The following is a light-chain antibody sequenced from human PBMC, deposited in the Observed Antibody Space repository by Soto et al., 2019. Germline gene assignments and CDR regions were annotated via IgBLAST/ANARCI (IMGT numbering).Light chain of an antibody. CDR1: QGITSY. V-gene: IGKV1-9*01. CDR3: QQLYSHPLT. CDR2: SAS. Sequence: IQLTQSPSALSASVGDRATITCRASQGITSYLAWYQQRPGKAPGLLIYSASTLPSGVPSRFSGSGYGTDFSLTISNLQPEDFATYYCQQLYSHPLTFGGGTKVDI. J-gene: IGKJ4*01.